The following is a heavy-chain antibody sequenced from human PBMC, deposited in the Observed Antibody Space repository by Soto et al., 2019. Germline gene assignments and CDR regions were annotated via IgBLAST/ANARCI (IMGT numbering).Heavy chain of an antibody. V-gene: IGHV2-5*02. CDR3: AHSVVAGLGYYFDY. CDR2: IYWDDDK. D-gene: IGHD6-19*01. CDR1: GFSLSSTRVA. J-gene: IGHJ4*02. Sequence: QITWKESGPTLGTPTQTLTLTCTFSGFSLSSTRVAVGWIRQPPGKALEWLELIYWDDDKRYSPFLKSRPTITKDTSKNEVVLTMTNMTPVYTATYYCAHSVVAGLGYYFDYWCQGTLVTVSS.